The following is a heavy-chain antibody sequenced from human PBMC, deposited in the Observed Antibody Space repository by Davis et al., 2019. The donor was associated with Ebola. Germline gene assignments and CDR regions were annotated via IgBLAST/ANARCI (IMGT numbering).Heavy chain of an antibody. J-gene: IGHJ5*02. Sequence: MPSETLSLTCTVSGGSISSSSYYWGWIRQPPGKGLEWIREINHSGSTNYNPSLKSRVTISVDTSKNQFSLKLSSVTAADTAVYYCARVAAMVWFDPWGQGTLVTVSS. CDR1: GGSISSSSYY. D-gene: IGHD5-18*01. CDR2: INHSGST. CDR3: ARVAAMVWFDP. V-gene: IGHV4-39*07.